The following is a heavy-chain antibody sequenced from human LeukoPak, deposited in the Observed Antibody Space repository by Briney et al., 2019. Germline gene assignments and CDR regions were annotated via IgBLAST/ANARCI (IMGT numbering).Heavy chain of an antibody. Sequence: GGSLRLSCAASGFTFSSYAMSWVRQAPGKGLEWVSAISVSGSTIYYADSVKGRFTISRDNAKNSLYLQMNSLRAEDTAVYYCARDAYCTNGVCYSYFDYWGQGTLVTVSS. J-gene: IGHJ4*02. CDR3: ARDAYCTNGVCYSYFDY. CDR2: ISVSGSTI. V-gene: IGHV3-48*04. D-gene: IGHD2-8*01. CDR1: GFTFSSYA.